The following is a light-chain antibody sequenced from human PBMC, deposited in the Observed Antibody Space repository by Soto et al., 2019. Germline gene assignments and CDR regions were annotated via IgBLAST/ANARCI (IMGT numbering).Light chain of an antibody. CDR1: SSNIGAGYD. CDR2: GNS. Sequence: QSVLTQPPSVSGAPGQRVTISCTGRSSNIGAGYDVHWYQQLPGTAPKLLIYGNSNRPAGVPDRVSGSKSGTSTSPTIIGLQADDQDDYCCQSYDSGLKAVIFGRGTQLTVL. J-gene: IGLJ2*01. V-gene: IGLV1-40*01. CDR3: QSYDSGLKAVI.